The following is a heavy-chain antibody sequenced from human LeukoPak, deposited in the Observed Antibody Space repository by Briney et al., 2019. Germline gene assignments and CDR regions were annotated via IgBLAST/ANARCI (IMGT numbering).Heavy chain of an antibody. CDR1: GGSISSYY. CDR2: IYYSGST. D-gene: IGHD6-13*01. CDR3: ARPTRGAAAGRAYYYYYYMDV. Sequence: SETLSLTCTVSGGSISSYYWSWIRQPPGKGLEWIGYIYYSGSTNYNPSLKSRVTISVDTSKNQFSLKLSSVTAADTAVYYCARPTRGAAAGRAYYYYYYMDVWGKGTTVTISS. V-gene: IGHV4-59*12. J-gene: IGHJ6*03.